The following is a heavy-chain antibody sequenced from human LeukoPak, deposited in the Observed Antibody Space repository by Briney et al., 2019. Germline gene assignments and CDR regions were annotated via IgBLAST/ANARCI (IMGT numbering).Heavy chain of an antibody. V-gene: IGHV3-74*01. CDR3: ARDRGDYDSSGYYYYYYGMDV. Sequence: GGSLRLSCEASGFTFNRYWMHWVRQAPAGKGLVWVSRINSDGSSTIYADSVKGRFTISRDNAKNSLYLQMNSLRAEDTAVYYCARDRGDYDSSGYYYYYYGMDVWGQGTTVTVSS. CDR2: INSDGSST. J-gene: IGHJ6*02. CDR1: GFTFNRYW. D-gene: IGHD3-22*01.